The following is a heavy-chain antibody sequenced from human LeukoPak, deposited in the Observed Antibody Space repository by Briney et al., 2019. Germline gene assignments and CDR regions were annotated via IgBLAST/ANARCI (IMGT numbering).Heavy chain of an antibody. CDR1: GYSFTSYW. V-gene: IGHV5-51*01. Sequence: GESLKISCKGSGYSFTSYWIGWVRQMPGKGLEWMGIIYPGDPDTRYSPSFQGQVTISADKSISTSYLQWSSLKASDTAMYYCARSQRGDTTPYYFDYWGQGTLVTVSS. D-gene: IGHD3-16*01. CDR2: IYPGDPDT. CDR3: ARSQRGDTTPYYFDY. J-gene: IGHJ4*02.